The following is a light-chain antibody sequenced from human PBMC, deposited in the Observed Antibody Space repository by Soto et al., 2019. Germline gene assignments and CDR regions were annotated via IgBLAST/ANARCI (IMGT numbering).Light chain of an antibody. J-gene: IGKJ1*01. CDR1: QTLSSN. Sequence: ETELTQSPATLSVSPGERATLSCRASQTLSSNLAWYQQKPGQAPRLLIYGASTRATGIPARFSGSESGTEFTLTISSVQSDDFATYYCQHYNSYGTFGQGTKVDIK. CDR3: QHYNSYGT. V-gene: IGKV3-15*01. CDR2: GAS.